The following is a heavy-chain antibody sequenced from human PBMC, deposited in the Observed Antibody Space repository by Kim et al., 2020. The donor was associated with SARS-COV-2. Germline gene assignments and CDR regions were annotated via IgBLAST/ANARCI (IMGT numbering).Heavy chain of an antibody. V-gene: IGHV3-53*01. CDR2: T. J-gene: IGHJ4*02. D-gene: IGHD6-19*01. CDR3: ARAAVAGTHFDH. Sequence: TYYGESVKGRFTVSRDTSKSTVYLQMNSLRVDDTALYYCARAAVAGTHFDHWGQGTLVTVSS.